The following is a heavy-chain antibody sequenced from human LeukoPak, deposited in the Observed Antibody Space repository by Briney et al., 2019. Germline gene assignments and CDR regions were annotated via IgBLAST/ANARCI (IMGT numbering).Heavy chain of an antibody. V-gene: IGHV3-48*03. CDR2: ISSSGSTI. J-gene: IGHJ6*03. CDR3: ARAGGTTTVTNGADYYYYYMDV. CDR1: GFTFSSYE. D-gene: IGHD4-17*01. Sequence: GGSLRLSCAASGFTFSSYEMNWVRQAPGKGLEWVSYISSSGSTIYYADSVKGRLTISRDNAKNSLYLQMNSLRAEDTAVYYCARAGGTTTVTNGADYYYYYMDVWGKGTTVTISS.